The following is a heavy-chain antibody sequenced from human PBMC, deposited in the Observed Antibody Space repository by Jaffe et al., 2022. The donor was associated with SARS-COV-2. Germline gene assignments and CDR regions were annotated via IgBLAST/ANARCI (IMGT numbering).Heavy chain of an antibody. CDR1: GYTFTSYG. J-gene: IGHJ5*02. V-gene: IGHV1-18*01. D-gene: IGHD1-26*01. CDR3: ARDPKTLGATMFPPLSP. Sequence: QVQLVQSGAEVKKPGASVKVSCKASGYTFTSYGISWVRQAPGQGLEWMGWISAYNGNTNYAQKLQGRVTMTTDTSTSTAYMELRSLRSDDTAVYYCARDPKTLGATMFPPLSPWGQGTLVTVSS. CDR2: ISAYNGNT.